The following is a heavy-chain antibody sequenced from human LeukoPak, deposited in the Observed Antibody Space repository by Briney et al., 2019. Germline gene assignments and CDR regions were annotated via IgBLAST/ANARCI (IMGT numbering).Heavy chain of an antibody. CDR3: ARGGRGTDSSSWYSDY. CDR2: ISGSGGIT. Sequence: GGSLRLSCAASGFTFSSHAMSWVRQAPGRGLEWVSGISGSGGITYNADSVKGRFSISRDNAKNSLYLQMNSLRAEDTAVYYCARGGRGTDSSSWYSDYWGQGTLVTVSS. J-gene: IGHJ4*02. D-gene: IGHD6-13*01. V-gene: IGHV3-23*01. CDR1: GFTFSSHA.